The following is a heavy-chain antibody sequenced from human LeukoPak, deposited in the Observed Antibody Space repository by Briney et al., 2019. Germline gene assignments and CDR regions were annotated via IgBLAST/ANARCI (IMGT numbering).Heavy chain of an antibody. CDR1: GGSISDYY. J-gene: IGHJ6*03. Sequence: SETLSLTCTVSGGSISDYYWNWIRQPPGKGREGIGYIYYSGSTTYNPSLKSRVTMSVDTAKNQFSLKLRSVTAADTAVYFCARGDFCSKSNCYLRPMDVWGKGTTVTVSS. CDR3: ARGDFCSKSNCYLRPMDV. V-gene: IGHV4-59*01. CDR2: IYYSGST. D-gene: IGHD2-2*01.